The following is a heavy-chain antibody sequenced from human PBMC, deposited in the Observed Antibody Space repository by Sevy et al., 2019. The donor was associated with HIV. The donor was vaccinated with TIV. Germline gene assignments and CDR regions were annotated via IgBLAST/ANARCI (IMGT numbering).Heavy chain of an antibody. CDR3: ARGRRIVATERWFDP. CDR1: GASMRSGTYY. V-gene: IGHV4-31*03. Sequence: SETLSLTCTVSGASMRSGTYYWSWIRQHPGKGLEWIGYIYYTGSTYYNPSLKSRVIISLDASKNQFSLKLSSVTAADTAVYYCARGRRIVATERWFDPWGQGTLVTVSS. CDR2: IYYTGST. D-gene: IGHD5-12*01. J-gene: IGHJ5*02.